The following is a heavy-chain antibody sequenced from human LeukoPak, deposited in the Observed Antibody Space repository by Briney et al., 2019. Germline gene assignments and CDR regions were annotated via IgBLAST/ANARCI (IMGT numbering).Heavy chain of an antibody. CDR2: IHHSGNT. V-gene: IGHV4-39*01. D-gene: IGHD3-22*01. Sequence: PSDTLSLTCTVSGGSVNRGSFYWAWVRQPPGKGPEWIGGIHHSGNTYYNPSLKSRITISIDTSQNQFSLNLSSVTATDRAVYYCARHEGSYYDKSGYTFDRWGQGTLVIVSS. J-gene: IGHJ4*02. CDR1: GGSVNRGSFY. CDR3: ARHEGSYYDKSGYTFDR.